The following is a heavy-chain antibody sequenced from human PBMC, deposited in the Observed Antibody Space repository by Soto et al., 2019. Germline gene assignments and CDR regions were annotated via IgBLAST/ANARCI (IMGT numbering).Heavy chain of an antibody. CDR3: ARVGVNNDAFDI. CDR1: GGSISSGGYY. CDR2: IYYSGST. Sequence: QVQLQESGPGLVKPSQTLSLTCTVSGGSISSGGYYWSWIRQHPGKGLEWIGYIYYSGSTSYNPYLKSRVTISVETSKNQFSLKLSSVTAADTAVYYCARVGVNNDAFDIWGQGTMVTVSS. D-gene: IGHD1-1*01. J-gene: IGHJ3*02. V-gene: IGHV4-31*03.